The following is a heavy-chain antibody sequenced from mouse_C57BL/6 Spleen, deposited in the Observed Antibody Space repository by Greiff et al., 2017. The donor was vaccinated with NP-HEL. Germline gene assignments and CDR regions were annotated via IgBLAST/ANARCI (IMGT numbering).Heavy chain of an antibody. Sequence: QVQLQQPGAELVMPGASVKLSCKASGYTFTSYWMHWVKQRPGQGLEWIGEIDPSDSYTNYNQKFKGKSTLTVDKSSSTAYMQLSSLTSEDSAVYYVARGSITTVVAPLDVWGTGTTVPVSS. CDR3: ARGSITTVVAPLDV. CDR2: IDPSDSYT. V-gene: IGHV1-69*01. D-gene: IGHD1-1*01. CDR1: GYTFTSYW. J-gene: IGHJ1*03.